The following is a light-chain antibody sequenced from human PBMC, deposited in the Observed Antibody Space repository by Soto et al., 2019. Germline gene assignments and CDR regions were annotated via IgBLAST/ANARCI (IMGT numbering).Light chain of an antibody. CDR3: SSYTSSSTYV. CDR1: SSDVGGYNY. CDR2: DVS. V-gene: IGLV2-14*01. J-gene: IGLJ1*01. Sequence: QSASVSGSPGQSITISCTGTSSDVGGYNYVSWYQQHPGKAPKLMIYDVSNRPSGVSNRFSGSKSGNTASLTISGLQAEDEADYYCSSYTSSSTYVFGTGTKVTVL.